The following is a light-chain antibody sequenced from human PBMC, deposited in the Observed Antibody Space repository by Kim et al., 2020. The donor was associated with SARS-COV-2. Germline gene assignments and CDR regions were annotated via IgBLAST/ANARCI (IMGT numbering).Light chain of an antibody. Sequence: PGEKATFPCRASESVDSSKLAWYQQKPGQAPRILIFGASSRATGIPDRFSGSGSGTDFTLTISRLEPEDFAVYYCQQFGGSPPITFGQGTRLEIK. V-gene: IGKV3-20*01. CDR1: ESVDSSK. CDR2: GAS. J-gene: IGKJ5*01. CDR3: QQFGGSPPIT.